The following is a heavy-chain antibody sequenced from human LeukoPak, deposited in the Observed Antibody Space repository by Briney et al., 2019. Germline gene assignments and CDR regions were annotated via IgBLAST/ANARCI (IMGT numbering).Heavy chain of an antibody. D-gene: IGHD3-10*01. J-gene: IGHJ4*02. CDR2: TSYDGTNK. Sequence: GGSLRLSCAASVFTFTSYTMHWVRQAPGKGLEWVAATSYDGTNKYYADSVKGRFTISRDNSKNTLYLEMNSLRAEDTAVYFCARKSLWFKYYDSWGQGMLVTVSS. CDR1: VFTFTSYT. V-gene: IGHV3-30*04. CDR3: ARKSLWFKYYDS.